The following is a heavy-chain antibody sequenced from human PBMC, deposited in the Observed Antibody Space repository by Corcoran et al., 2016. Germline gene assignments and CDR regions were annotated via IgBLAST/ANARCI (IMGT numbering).Heavy chain of an antibody. V-gene: IGHV4-39*07. CDR3: AGEKYYDFWSGYYMDNWVDP. J-gene: IGHJ5*02. Sequence: QLQLQESGPGLVKPSETLSLTCTVSGGSISSSSYYWGWIRQPPGKGLEWIGSIYYSGSTYYNPSLKSRVTISVDTSKNQFSLKLSSVTAADTAVYYCAGEKYYDFWSGYYMDNWVDPLGQGTLVTVSS. CDR1: GGSISSSSYY. D-gene: IGHD3-3*01. CDR2: IYYSGST.